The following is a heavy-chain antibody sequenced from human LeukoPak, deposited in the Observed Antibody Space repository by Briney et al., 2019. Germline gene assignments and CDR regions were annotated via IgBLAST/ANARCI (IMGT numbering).Heavy chain of an antibody. D-gene: IGHD6-19*01. CDR2: ISGSGGST. CDR3: ARDDGPIAVAGTDYYYGMDV. CDR1: GFTFSSYA. Sequence: GGSLRLSCAASGFTFSSYAMSWVRQAPGKGLEWVSAISGSGGSTYYADSVKGRFTISRDNSKNTLYLQMNSLRAEDTAVYYCARDDGPIAVAGTDYYYGMDVWGQGTTVTVSS. V-gene: IGHV3-23*01. J-gene: IGHJ6*02.